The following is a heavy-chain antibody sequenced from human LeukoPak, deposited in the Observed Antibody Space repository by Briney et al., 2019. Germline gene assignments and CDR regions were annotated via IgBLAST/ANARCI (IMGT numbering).Heavy chain of an antibody. Sequence: ASVKVSCKASGYTFTGYYMHWARQAPGQGLEWMGWINPNSSGTKYAQKFQGRVTMTSDTSISTAYMELTRLTSDDTAIYYCAREGIAATGEDTIDYWGQGTLVTVSS. J-gene: IGHJ4*02. CDR1: GYTFTGYY. CDR2: INPNSSGT. V-gene: IGHV1-2*02. CDR3: AREGIAATGEDTIDY. D-gene: IGHD6-13*01.